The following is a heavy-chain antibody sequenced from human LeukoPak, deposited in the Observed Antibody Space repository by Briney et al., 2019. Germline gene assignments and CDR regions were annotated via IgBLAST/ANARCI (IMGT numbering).Heavy chain of an antibody. Sequence: SETLSLTCTVSGYSISSGFYWGWIRQPPGKGLEWLGSIYHSGSTHYNSSLKSRVTISVDTSKNQLSLKLSSVTAADTAVYYCAREDITMIARFDYWGQGTLVTVSS. V-gene: IGHV4-38-2*02. CDR3: AREDITMIARFDY. J-gene: IGHJ4*02. CDR2: IYHSGST. CDR1: GYSISSGFY. D-gene: IGHD3-22*01.